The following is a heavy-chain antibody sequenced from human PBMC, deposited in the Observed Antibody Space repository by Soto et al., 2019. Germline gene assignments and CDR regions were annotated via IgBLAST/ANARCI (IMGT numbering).Heavy chain of an antibody. Sequence: SLKISCQGSGYTFTSYWVAWVRQMPGKGLEWMGIIYPGGSDTTYSPSFQGQVTISADKSISTAYLQWSSLKASDTAMYYCAKTSKYYYDSSGSLDYWGQGTLVTVSS. V-gene: IGHV5-51*01. D-gene: IGHD3-22*01. J-gene: IGHJ4*02. CDR1: GYTFTSYW. CDR3: AKTSKYYYDSSGSLDY. CDR2: IYPGGSDT.